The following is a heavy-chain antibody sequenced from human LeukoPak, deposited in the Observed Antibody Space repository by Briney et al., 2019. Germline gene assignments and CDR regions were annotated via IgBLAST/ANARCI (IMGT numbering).Heavy chain of an antibody. J-gene: IGHJ4*02. D-gene: IGHD6-6*01. CDR3: AKEEQQFDYFDY. CDR1: GFTVSNSN. V-gene: IGHV3-53*01. CDR2: IYSGGST. Sequence: GGSLRLSCSASGFTVSNSNMNWVRQAPGKGLEWISVIYSGGSTHYADSVKGRFTISRDNSKSTLFLQMNSLRVEDTAVYYCAKEEQQFDYFDYWGQGTLVTVSS.